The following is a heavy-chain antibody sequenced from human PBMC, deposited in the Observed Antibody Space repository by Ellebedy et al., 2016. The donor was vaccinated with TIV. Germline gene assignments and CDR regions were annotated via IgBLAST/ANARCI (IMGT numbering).Heavy chain of an antibody. Sequence: PGGSLRLSCAASGFTFDNYAMSWVRQAPGKGLEWVSTISATSYDTYYADSLKGRFTISRDNSKNTLYLQMNSLRAEDKAIYYCAKDVLVGTTPPSLDSWGQGTLVTVSS. CDR3: AKDVLVGTTPPSLDS. D-gene: IGHD3-22*01. V-gene: IGHV3-23*01. J-gene: IGHJ4*02. CDR2: ISATSYDT. CDR1: GFTFDNYA.